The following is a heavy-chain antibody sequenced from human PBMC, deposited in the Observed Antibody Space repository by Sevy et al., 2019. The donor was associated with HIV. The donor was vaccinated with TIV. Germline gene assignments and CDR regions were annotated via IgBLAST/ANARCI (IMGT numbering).Heavy chain of an antibody. V-gene: IGHV3-30-3*01. CDR1: GFTFRTYA. Sequence: GGSLRLSCAASGFTFRTYALHWVRQAPGRGLEWLALISSNGDNAFYANSVRGRLTVSRDNSMNTLSLQMSSLTAEDTAVYYCARGAEWELTSFLSHWGQGTLVTVSS. D-gene: IGHD1-26*01. J-gene: IGHJ4*02. CDR3: ARGAEWELTSFLSH. CDR2: ISSNGDNA.